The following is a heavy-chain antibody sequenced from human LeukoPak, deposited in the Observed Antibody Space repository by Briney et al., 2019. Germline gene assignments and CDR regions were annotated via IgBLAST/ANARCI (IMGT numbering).Heavy chain of an antibody. Sequence: GGSLRLSCAASGFTFDDYAMHWVRQAPGKGLEWVSGISWNSGSIGYADSVKGRFTISRDNAKNSLYLQMNSLRAEDTALYYCAKELVPYYYDSSGYSATALDYWGQGTLVTVSS. CDR1: GFTFDDYA. J-gene: IGHJ4*02. CDR2: ISWNSGSI. V-gene: IGHV3-9*01. D-gene: IGHD3-22*01. CDR3: AKELVPYYYDSSGYSATALDY.